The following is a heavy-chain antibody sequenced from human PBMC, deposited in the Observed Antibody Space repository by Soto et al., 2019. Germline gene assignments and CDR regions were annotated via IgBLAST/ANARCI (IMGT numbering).Heavy chain of an antibody. CDR3: ARGGIVEDNWFDP. J-gene: IGHJ5*02. V-gene: IGHV3-74*01. D-gene: IGHD2-15*01. CDR1: GFTFSSYW. Sequence: EVQLVESGGGLVQPGGSLRLSCAVSGFTFSSYWMHWVRQAPGKGLVWVSRINSDGSSTSYADSVKGRFTISRDTAKNTLYLQKNSLRAEDTAVYYCARGGIVEDNWFDPWGQGTLVTVSS. CDR2: INSDGSST.